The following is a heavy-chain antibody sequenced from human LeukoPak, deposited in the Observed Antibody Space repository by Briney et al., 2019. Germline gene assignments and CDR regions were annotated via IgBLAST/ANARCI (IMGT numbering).Heavy chain of an antibody. D-gene: IGHD3-10*01. Sequence: ASVKVSCKASGYTFTGYYMHWVRQAPGQGLEWMGWINPNSGGTNYAQKFQGRVTMTRDTSISTAYTELSRLRSDDTAVYYCATRTLLWFGELLSDWGQGTLVTVSS. J-gene: IGHJ4*02. CDR2: INPNSGGT. CDR3: ATRTLLWFGELLSD. CDR1: GYTFTGYY. V-gene: IGHV1-2*02.